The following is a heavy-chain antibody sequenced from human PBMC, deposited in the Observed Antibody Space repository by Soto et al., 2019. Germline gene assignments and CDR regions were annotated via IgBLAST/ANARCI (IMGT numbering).Heavy chain of an antibody. CDR1: GFTVSTNH. CDR3: VAAGGITHYWYFDV. V-gene: IGHV3-53*04. Sequence: EAQVEESGGGLVQPGGSLRLSCAASGFTVSTNHMTWVRQAPGKGLEWVSVIYGVGDIYYADSVKGRFTISRDNSKNTVYLQVNSLRADDTAVYYCVAAGGITHYWYFDVWGRGTLVTVSS. CDR2: IYGVGDI. J-gene: IGHJ2*01. D-gene: IGHD3-10*01.